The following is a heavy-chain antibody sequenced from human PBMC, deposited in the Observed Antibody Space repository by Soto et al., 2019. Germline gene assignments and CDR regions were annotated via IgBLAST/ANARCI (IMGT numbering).Heavy chain of an antibody. V-gene: IGHV3-74*01. J-gene: IGHJ4*02. CDR2: INSDGSST. D-gene: IGHD3-22*01. Sequence: QSGGSLRLSCAASGFTFSSYWMHWIRQAPGKGLVWVSRINSDGSSTSYADSVKGRFTISRDNSKNTLYLQMNSLRAEDTAVYYCARGMYYYDSSGLGYWGQGTLVTVSS. CDR1: GFTFSSYW. CDR3: ARGMYYYDSSGLGY.